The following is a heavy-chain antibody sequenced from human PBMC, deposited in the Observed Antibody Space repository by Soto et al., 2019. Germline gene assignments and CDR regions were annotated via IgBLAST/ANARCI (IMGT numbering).Heavy chain of an antibody. CDR2: IVVGSGNT. J-gene: IGHJ5*02. CDR3: AYSSSWCDWFNL. V-gene: IGHV1-58*01. Sequence: SVKVSCKASGFTFTSSAVQWVRQARVQRLEWIGWIVVGSGNTNYAQKFQERVTITRDMSTGTAYMELSSLRSEDTAVYYCAYSSSWCDWFNLWGRGTLVTVSS. D-gene: IGHD6-13*01. CDR1: GFTFTSSA.